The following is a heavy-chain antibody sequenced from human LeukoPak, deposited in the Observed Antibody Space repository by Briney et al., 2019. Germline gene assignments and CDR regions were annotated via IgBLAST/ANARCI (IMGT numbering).Heavy chain of an antibody. CDR1: GFTFSSYG. D-gene: IGHD1-7*01. V-gene: IGHV3-30*19. CDR3: ARSWNYDSGSDY. Sequence: GGSLRLSCAASGFTFSSYGMHWVRQAPGKGLEWVAVISYDGSNKYYADSVKGRFTISRDNSKNTLYLQMNSLRSDDTAVYYCARSWNYDSGSDYWGQGTLVTVSS. J-gene: IGHJ4*02. CDR2: ISYDGSNK.